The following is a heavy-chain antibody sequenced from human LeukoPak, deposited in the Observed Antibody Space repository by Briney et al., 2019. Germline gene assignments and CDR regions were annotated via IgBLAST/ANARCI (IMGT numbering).Heavy chain of an antibody. Sequence: WASVKVSCKASGYTFTSYGISWVRQAPGQGLEWMGWISAYNGNTNYAQKLQGRVTMTTDTSTSTAYMELRSLRSDDTAVYYCARGDYVWGSLSPGYWGQGTLVTVSS. V-gene: IGHV1-18*01. CDR3: ARGDYVWGSLSPGY. J-gene: IGHJ4*02. CDR1: GYTFTSYG. CDR2: ISAYNGNT. D-gene: IGHD3-16*01.